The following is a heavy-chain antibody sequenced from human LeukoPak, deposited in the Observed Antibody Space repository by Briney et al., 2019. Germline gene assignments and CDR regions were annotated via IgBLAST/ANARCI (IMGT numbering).Heavy chain of an antibody. D-gene: IGHD3-10*01. CDR2: IYTSGST. Sequence: PSETLSLTCTVSSGSISSGPYYWSWIRQPARKGLEWIGRIYTSGSTNYNPSLKSRVTISVDTSKNQFSLKLSSVTAADTAVYYCARVVRVRGEKYYYYYMDVWGKGTTVTISS. CDR3: ARVVRVRGEKYYYYYMDV. CDR1: SGSISSGPYY. V-gene: IGHV4-61*02. J-gene: IGHJ6*03.